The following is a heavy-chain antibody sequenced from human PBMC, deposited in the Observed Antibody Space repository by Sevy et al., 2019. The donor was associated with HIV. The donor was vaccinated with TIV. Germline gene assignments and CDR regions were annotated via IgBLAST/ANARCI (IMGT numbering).Heavy chain of an antibody. V-gene: IGHV3-48*03. CDR1: GFTFSSYE. Sequence: GGSLRLSCAASGFTFSSYEMNWVRQAPGKGLEWVSYISSSGSTIYYADSVKGRFTISRDNAKNSLYLQMNSLRAEDTAVYYCARDHPGIAAASTVNWFDPWGQGTLVTVSS. D-gene: IGHD6-13*01. CDR2: ISSSGSTI. CDR3: ARDHPGIAAASTVNWFDP. J-gene: IGHJ5*02.